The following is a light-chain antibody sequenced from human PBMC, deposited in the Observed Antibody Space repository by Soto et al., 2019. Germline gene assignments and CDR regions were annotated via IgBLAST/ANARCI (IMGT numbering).Light chain of an antibody. V-gene: IGLV2-14*03. CDR1: SSDVGGSNF. CDR2: DVA. J-gene: IGLJ1*01. CDR3: VSYTSSTTYV. Sequence: QSALTQRPSVSDSPGQSSTISCTGTSSDVGGSNFVSWYQQHPGKPPKLIIYDVANRPSGVSNRFSGSKSGSTASLMSSRLQTEDEADYYRVSYTSSTTYVFGTGTKVTVL.